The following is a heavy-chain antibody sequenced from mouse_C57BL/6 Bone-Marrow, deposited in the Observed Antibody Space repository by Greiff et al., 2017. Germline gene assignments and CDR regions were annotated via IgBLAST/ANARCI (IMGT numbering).Heavy chain of an antibody. D-gene: IGHD2-4*01. Sequence: EVKLQESVAELVRPAASVKLSCTASGFNIQDDHMHWVKQRPEPGLEWLGWIDPENGDTEYASKFPGKATITADTASNTAYLQLSSLTSEDTAVYYCTLYYDYGYAMDYGGQGTSVTVSS. J-gene: IGHJ4*01. CDR1: GFNIQDDH. CDR3: TLYYDYGYAMDY. V-gene: IGHV14-4*01. CDR2: IDPENGDT.